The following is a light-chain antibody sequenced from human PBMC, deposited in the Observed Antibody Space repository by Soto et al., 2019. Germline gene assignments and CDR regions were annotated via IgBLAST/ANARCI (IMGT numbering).Light chain of an antibody. CDR2: QVS. CDR1: HSDVGGYDY. CDR3: SSFRDTYTVI. V-gene: IGLV2-14*01. Sequence: QPASVSGSPGQSITISCTGTHSDVGGYDYVSWYQHHPGKAPKLIIYQVSNRPSGLSNRFSGSKSGNTASLTISGLQAEDEADYYCSSFRDTYTVIFGGGTKLTVL. J-gene: IGLJ2*01.